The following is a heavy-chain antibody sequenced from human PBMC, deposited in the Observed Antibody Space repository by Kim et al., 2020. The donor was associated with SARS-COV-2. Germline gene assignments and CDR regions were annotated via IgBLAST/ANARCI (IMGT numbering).Heavy chain of an antibody. J-gene: IGHJ5*02. CDR3: ARVNFWSGNCFDP. Sequence: YNPSLKSRVTISVDTSKNPFSLMLTSVTTADTAVYYCARVNFWSGNCFDPWGQGTLVTVSS. D-gene: IGHD3-3*01. V-gene: IGHV4-34*01.